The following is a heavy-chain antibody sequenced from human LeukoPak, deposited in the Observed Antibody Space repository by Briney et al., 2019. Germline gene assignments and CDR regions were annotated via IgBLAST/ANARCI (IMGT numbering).Heavy chain of an antibody. J-gene: IGHJ4*02. Sequence: SETLSLTCTVSGVSISTDYWTWVRQSPGKGLEWIGYIHYSGSTSYNPSLKSRVTISVDTSKNQFSLKLTSVTSADTAVYYCARDAGATAYWGQGALVTVST. D-gene: IGHD4/OR15-4a*01. V-gene: IGHV4-59*13. CDR1: GVSISTDY. CDR2: IHYSGST. CDR3: ARDAGATAY.